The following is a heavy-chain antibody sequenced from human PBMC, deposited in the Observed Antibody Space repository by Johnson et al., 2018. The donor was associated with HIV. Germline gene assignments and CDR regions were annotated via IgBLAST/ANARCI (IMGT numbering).Heavy chain of an antibody. CDR2: ISFDGSNE. Sequence: QVQLVESGGGVVQPGKSLRLSCAASGFTFSGYGMHWVRQAPGKGLEWVAVISFDGSNEYYADSVKGRFTISRDNSKNTLHLQMNSLRTEDTAVYYCVRGRISTVVVDLRGGGFDIWGQGTLVTVSS. CDR3: VRGRISTVVVDLRGGGFDI. CDR1: GFTFSGYG. D-gene: IGHD2-2*01. J-gene: IGHJ3*02. V-gene: IGHV3-30*03.